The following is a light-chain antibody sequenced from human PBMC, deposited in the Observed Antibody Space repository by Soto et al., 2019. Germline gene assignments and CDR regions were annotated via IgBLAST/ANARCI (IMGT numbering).Light chain of an antibody. J-gene: IGKJ2*01. V-gene: IGKV3-20*01. CDR3: RQYGSSPSYT. Sequence: EIVLTQSLGTLSLSPGERATRACRASQSLSSYLAWYQQKPGQDPRRLIYGASSRATGIPARFSGSGSGTDFTLTISSLEPEDFAVYYCRQYGSSPSYTFGQGTKLEIK. CDR1: QSLSSY. CDR2: GAS.